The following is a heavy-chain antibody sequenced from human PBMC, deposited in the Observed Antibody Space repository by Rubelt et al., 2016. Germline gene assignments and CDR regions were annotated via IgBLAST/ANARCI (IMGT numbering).Heavy chain of an antibody. Sequence: SRVAISVDSSNNQFSLKLSSVTAADTAVYYCARAYGDYFDYWGQGTLVTVSS. CDR3: ARAYGDYFDY. D-gene: IGHD4-17*01. J-gene: IGHJ4*02. V-gene: IGHV4-30-2*04.